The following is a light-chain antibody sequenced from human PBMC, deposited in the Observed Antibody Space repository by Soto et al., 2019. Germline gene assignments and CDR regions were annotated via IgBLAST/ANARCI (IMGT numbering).Light chain of an antibody. CDR3: QHHKDWRWT. Sequence: EIVMTQSPATLSVSPGEGATLSCRASQSISSKLAWYQQKPGQAPRLLIYGASTRATGVPARFSGSGSGTEFTLTISSLQSEDLAVYYCQHHKDWRWTFGQGTKVEIK. CDR2: GAS. V-gene: IGKV3-15*01. J-gene: IGKJ1*01. CDR1: QSISSK.